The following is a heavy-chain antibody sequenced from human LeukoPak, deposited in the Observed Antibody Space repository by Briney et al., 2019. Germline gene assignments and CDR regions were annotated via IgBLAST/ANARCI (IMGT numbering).Heavy chain of an antibody. V-gene: IGHV3-30*04. CDR2: ISSDGNDK. J-gene: IGHJ4*02. CDR3: ARRNGGIQLWLPGHFDY. D-gene: IGHD5-18*01. CDR1: GFTFSSYI. Sequence: PGRSLRLSCAASGFTFSSYIMSWVRQAPGKGLEWEAVISSDGNDKYYADSVKGRFTISRDNSKNTLYLQTNSLRAEDTAVYYCARRNGGIQLWLPGHFDYWGQGTLVTVSS.